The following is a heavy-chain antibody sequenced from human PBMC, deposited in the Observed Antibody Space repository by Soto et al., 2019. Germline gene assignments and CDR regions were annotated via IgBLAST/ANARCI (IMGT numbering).Heavy chain of an antibody. D-gene: IGHD2-15*01. J-gene: IGHJ6*03. CDR2: LSGSGGST. CDR3: AKDYRYCSGGSCYTYYYYYYMDV. V-gene: IGHV3-23*01. CDR1: GFTFSSYA. Sequence: EVQLLESGGGLVQPGGSLRLSCAASGFTFSSYAMSWVRQAPGKGLEWVSALSGSGGSTYYADSVKGRFTISRDNSKNTLYLQMNSLRAEDTAVYYCAKDYRYCSGGSCYTYYYYYYMDVWGKGTTVTVSS.